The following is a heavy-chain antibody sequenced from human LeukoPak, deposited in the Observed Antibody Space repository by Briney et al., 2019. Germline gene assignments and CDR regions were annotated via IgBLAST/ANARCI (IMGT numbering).Heavy chain of an antibody. CDR3: ARSPNSITIFGVDLYATPYYFDY. J-gene: IGHJ4*02. CDR2: ISAYNGNT. Sequence: ASVKVSCKASGYTFTSYGISWVRQAPGQGLEWMGWISAYNGNTNYEQKLQGRVTMTTDTSTSTAYMELRSLRSDDTAVYYCARSPNSITIFGVDLYATPYYFDYWGQGTLVTVSS. V-gene: IGHV1-18*01. D-gene: IGHD3-3*01. CDR1: GYTFTSYG.